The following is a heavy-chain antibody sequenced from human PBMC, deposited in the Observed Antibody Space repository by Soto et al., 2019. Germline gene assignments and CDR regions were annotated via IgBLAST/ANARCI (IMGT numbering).Heavy chain of an antibody. V-gene: IGHV1-69*06. CDR3: ARGKDTYYYDSSGYLFDY. CDR1: GYTITAHL. Sequence: GASVKVSCKASGYTITAHLLHWVRQAPGQGLEWMGGIIPIFGTANYAQKFQGRVTITADKSTSTAYMELSSLRSEDTAVYYCARGKDTYYYDSSGYLFDYWGQGTLVTVSS. J-gene: IGHJ4*02. CDR2: IIPIFGTA. D-gene: IGHD3-22*01.